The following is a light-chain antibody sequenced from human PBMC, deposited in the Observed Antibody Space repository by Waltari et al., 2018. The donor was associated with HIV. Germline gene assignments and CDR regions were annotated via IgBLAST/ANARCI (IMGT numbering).Light chain of an antibody. CDR2: EVS. V-gene: IGLV2-14*01. Sequence: QSALTQPASVSGSPGQSITISCTGPTSDADSFDYVSWYQQHPGKVPTLIIYEVSFRASGVSNRFSASKSGNTTSLTISGLQAEDEAVYYCGSYTATNSMMFGGGTKLTVL. J-gene: IGLJ3*02. CDR3: GSYTATNSMM. CDR1: TSDADSFDY.